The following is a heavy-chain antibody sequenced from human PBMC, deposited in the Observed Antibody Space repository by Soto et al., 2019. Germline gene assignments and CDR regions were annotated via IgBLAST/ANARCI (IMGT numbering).Heavy chain of an antibody. CDR1: GFTLSKAW. D-gene: IGHD3-3*01. V-gene: IGHV3-15*01. CDR3: TTDALRFLEWFSY. J-gene: IGHJ4*02. CDR2: IKSDSDGGTT. Sequence: EVQLVESGGGLVKPGGSRRLSCVTSGFTLSKAWMSWVRQAPGKGLEWVGRIKSDSDGGTTDYAAPVKGRFTISRDDSKNTVYLQRNSLKTEDTAVYYCTTDALRFLEWFSYWGQGTLVTVSS.